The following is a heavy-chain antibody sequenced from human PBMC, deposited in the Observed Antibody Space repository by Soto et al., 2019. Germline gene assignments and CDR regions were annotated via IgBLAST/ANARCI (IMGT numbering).Heavy chain of an antibody. CDR2: INPNSGGT. CDR1: GYTFTGYY. CDR3: ARGPPTPYCSGGSCYSNGFDP. V-gene: IGHV1-2*04. D-gene: IGHD2-15*01. Sequence: GASVKVSCKASGYTFTGYYMHWVRQAPGQGLEWMGWINPNSGGTNYAQKFQGWVTMTRDTSISTAYMELSRLRSDDTAVYYCARGPPTPYCSGGSCYSNGFDPWGQGTLVTVSS. J-gene: IGHJ5*02.